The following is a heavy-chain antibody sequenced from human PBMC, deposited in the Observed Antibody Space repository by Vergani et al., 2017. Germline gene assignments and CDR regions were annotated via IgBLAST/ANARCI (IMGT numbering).Heavy chain of an antibody. Sequence: EVELVQSGPEMRKPGASLKISCKGSEYSFGNYWIGWVRQMPGKGLEWMGIIYPADSDTRYSPSFQGQVTISADKSISTAFLQWDSLKASDTALYYCARHTTYTDSWGQGNLVTVSS. D-gene: IGHD1-1*01. CDR3: ARHTTYTDS. J-gene: IGHJ4*02. CDR2: IYPADSDT. V-gene: IGHV5-51*01. CDR1: EYSFGNYW.